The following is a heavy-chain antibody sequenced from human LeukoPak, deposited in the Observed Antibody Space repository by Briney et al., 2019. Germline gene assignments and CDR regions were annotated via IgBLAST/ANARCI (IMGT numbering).Heavy chain of an antibody. CDR1: GGSFSGYY. CDR2: INHSGST. J-gene: IGHJ4*02. V-gene: IGHV4-34*01. CDR3: AREDSSSWRFDY. D-gene: IGHD6-13*01. Sequence: PSETLSLTCAVYGGSFSGYYWSWIRQPPGKGLEWIGEINHSGSTNYNPSLKSRVTISVDTSKNQFSLKLSSVTAADTAVYYCAREDSSSWRFDYWGQGTLVTVSS.